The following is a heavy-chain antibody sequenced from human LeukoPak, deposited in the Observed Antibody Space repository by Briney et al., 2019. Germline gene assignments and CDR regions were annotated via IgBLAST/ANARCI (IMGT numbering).Heavy chain of an antibody. CDR2: IYSGGST. J-gene: IGHJ4*02. CDR3: ARDSTDYYYFDY. CDR1: GFTVSNNY. Sequence: GGSLRLSCAASGFTVSNNYMSWVRQAPGQGLEWVSVIYSGGSTYYADSVRGRFTISRDNSRNTLYLQMNSLRAEDTAVYYCARDSTDYYYFDYWGQGTLVTVSS. V-gene: IGHV3-53*01. D-gene: IGHD3-22*01.